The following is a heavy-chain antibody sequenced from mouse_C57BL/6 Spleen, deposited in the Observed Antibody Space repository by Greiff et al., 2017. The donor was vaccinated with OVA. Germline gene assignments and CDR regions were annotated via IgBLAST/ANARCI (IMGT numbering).Heavy chain of an antibody. J-gene: IGHJ2*01. D-gene: IGHD1-1*01. Sequence: VQLQQSGPELVKPGASVKISCKASGYTFTDYYMNWVKQSHGKSLEWIGDINPNNGGTSYNQQFKGKATITVDKSSRTAYMELRSLTSEDSAGYYCATTVVATNDYWGQGTTLTVSS. CDR2: INPNNGGT. CDR3: ATTVVATNDY. V-gene: IGHV1-26*01. CDR1: GYTFTDYY.